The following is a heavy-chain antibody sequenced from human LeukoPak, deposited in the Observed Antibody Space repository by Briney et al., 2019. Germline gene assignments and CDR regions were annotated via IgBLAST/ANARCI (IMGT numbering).Heavy chain of an antibody. J-gene: IGHJ4*02. CDR3: ARDLGVRGVIIIG. CDR2: IYSGGST. D-gene: IGHD3-10*01. Sequence: PGGSLRLSCAASGFTVSSNYMSWVRQAPGKGLEWVSVIYSGGSTYYADSVKGRFTISRDNSKNTLYLQMNSLRAEDTAVYYCARDLGVRGVIIIGWGQGTLVTVSS. V-gene: IGHV3-53*01. CDR1: GFTVSSNY.